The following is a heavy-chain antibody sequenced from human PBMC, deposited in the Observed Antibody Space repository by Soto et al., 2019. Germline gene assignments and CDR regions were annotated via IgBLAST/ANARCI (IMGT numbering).Heavy chain of an antibody. CDR2: INPQSGGT. V-gene: IGHV1-2*02. CDR1: GYAFSDYY. CDR3: ARRLSAFDV. Sequence: ASVKVSCKASGYAFSDYYMHWVRQAPGQGLEWMGYINPQSGGTKYDQKFQDRVTMTRDTPKITVYMELRILTSKDTAVYYCARRLSAFDVWGQGTLVTVSS. J-gene: IGHJ3*01.